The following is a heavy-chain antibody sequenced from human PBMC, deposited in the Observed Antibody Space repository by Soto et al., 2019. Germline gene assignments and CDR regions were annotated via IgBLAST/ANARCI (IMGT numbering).Heavy chain of an antibody. J-gene: IGHJ4*02. D-gene: IGHD7-27*01. CDR1: DYTFTSYG. CDR2: ISGYNGNT. V-gene: IGHV1-18*01. Sequence: ASVEVSCKASDYTFTSYGISWVRQAPGQGLEWMGWISGYNGNTIYAQKVQGRVTMTTDTSTSTAYMELRSLRSDDTAVYYCARDRNWDRVYYFDYWGQGTPVTVSS. CDR3: ARDRNWDRVYYFDY.